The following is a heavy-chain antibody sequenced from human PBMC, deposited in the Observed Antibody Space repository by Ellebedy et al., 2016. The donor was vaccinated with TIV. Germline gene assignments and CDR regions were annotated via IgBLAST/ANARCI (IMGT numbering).Heavy chain of an antibody. V-gene: IGHV4-31*03. J-gene: IGHJ5*02. CDR2: IYYSGST. D-gene: IGHD3-3*01. CDR1: GGSISNGGYY. Sequence: SETLSLXXTVSGGSISNGGYYWSWIRQHPGKGLEWIGYIYYSGSTYYNPSLKSRVTISVDTSKNQFSLNLSSVTAADTAVYYCARSGDDFWSGSKYNWFDPWGQGVLVTVSS. CDR3: ARSGDDFWSGSKYNWFDP.